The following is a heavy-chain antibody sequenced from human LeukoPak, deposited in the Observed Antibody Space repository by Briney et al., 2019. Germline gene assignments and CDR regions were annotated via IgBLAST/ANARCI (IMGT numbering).Heavy chain of an antibody. Sequence: PSETLSLTCTVSGGSISSGYYWGWIRQPPGKGLEWIGSIYHSGSTYYNPSLKSRVTISVDTSKNQFSLKLSSVTAADTAVYYCARGSKHYSSGWQTHYYYYYMDVWGKGTTVTVSS. D-gene: IGHD6-19*01. CDR2: IYHSGST. CDR1: GGSISSGYY. J-gene: IGHJ6*03. V-gene: IGHV4-38-2*02. CDR3: ARGSKHYSSGWQTHYYYYYMDV.